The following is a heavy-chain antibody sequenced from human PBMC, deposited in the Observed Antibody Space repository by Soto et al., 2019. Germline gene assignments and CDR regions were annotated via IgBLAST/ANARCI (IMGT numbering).Heavy chain of an antibody. V-gene: IGHV5-51*03. CDR2: IYPGDSDT. J-gene: IGHJ5*02. CDR1: GYGFANFW. D-gene: IGHD2-2*01. CDR3: ARLSTEDCRSASCYQWLDP. Sequence: EVQLVQSGAEVKMQGESLKISCEGSGYGFANFWIGWVRQMPGKGLEWLGFIYPGDSDTKYNPAFQGQVTISADNSINTAYLQWSSLKASDTAMYYCARLSTEDCRSASCYQWLDPWGQGTLVTVSS.